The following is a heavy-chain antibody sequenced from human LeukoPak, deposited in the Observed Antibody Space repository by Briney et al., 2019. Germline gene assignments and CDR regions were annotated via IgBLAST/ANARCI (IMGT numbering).Heavy chain of an antibody. J-gene: IGHJ5*02. CDR2: IYSGGST. CDR3: AVLPAAKRGRWFDP. CDR1: GFTVRSNY. Sequence: GGSLRLSCAASGFTVRSNYMSWVRQAPGKGLEWVSVIYSGGSTYYADSVKGRFTISRDNSKNTLYLQMNSLRAEDTAVYYCAVLPAAKRGRWFDPWGQGTLVTVSS. D-gene: IGHD2-2*01. V-gene: IGHV3-53*01.